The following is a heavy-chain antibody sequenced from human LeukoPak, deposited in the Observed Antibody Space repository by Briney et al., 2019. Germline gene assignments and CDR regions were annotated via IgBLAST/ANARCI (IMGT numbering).Heavy chain of an antibody. J-gene: IGHJ4*02. D-gene: IGHD5-24*01. CDR2: IEQDGSEK. V-gene: IGHV3-7*04. Sequence: GGSLRLSCAASGFSFRTYWMSWVRQAPGKGLEWVANIEQDGSEKYYVDSVKGRFTISRDNAKNSLNLQMNSLRVEDAAVYYCARGMSQFSDWGQGTLVTVSS. CDR3: ARGMSQFSD. CDR1: GFSFRTYW.